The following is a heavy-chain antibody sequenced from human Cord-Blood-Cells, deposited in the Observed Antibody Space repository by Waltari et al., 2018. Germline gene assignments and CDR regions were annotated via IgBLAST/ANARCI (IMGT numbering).Heavy chain of an antibody. D-gene: IGHD3-3*01. V-gene: IGHV4-4*07. Sequence: QVQLQESGPGLVKPSETLSLTCTVSGGSISSYSWSWIRQPAGRGLEGIGRIYTSGSTNYNPSLKSRVTMSVDTSKNQFSLKLSSVTAADTAVYYCAREGERDYDFWSGYYAFDIWGQGTMVTVSS. CDR1: GGSISSYS. J-gene: IGHJ3*02. CDR2: IYTSGST. CDR3: AREGERDYDFWSGYYAFDI.